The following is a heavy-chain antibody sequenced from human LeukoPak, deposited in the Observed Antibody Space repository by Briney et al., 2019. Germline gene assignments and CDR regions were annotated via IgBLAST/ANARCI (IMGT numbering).Heavy chain of an antibody. CDR3: ARDAGGYSYGGAVNWFDP. Sequence: SQTLSLTCAISGDSVSSNSAAWNWIRQSPSRGLEWLGRTYYRSKWYNDYAVSVKSRITINPDTSKNQFSLQLNSVTPEDTAVYNCARDAGGYSYGGAVNWFDPWGQGTLVTVSS. CDR1: GDSVSSNSAA. D-gene: IGHD5-18*01. CDR2: TYYRSKWYN. J-gene: IGHJ5*02. V-gene: IGHV6-1*01.